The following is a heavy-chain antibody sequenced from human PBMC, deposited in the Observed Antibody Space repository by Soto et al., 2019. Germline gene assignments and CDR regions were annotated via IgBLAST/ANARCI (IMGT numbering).Heavy chain of an antibody. CDR3: AKDEYSSGWFPSFGY. CDR1: GFTFSSYA. D-gene: IGHD6-19*01. J-gene: IGHJ4*02. CDR2: ISGSGGST. V-gene: IGHV3-23*01. Sequence: GGSLRLSCAASGFTFSSYAMSWVRQAPGKGLEWVSAISGSGGSTYYADSVKGRFTISRDNSKNTLYLQMNSLRAEDTAVYYCAKDEYSSGWFPSFGYWGQGTLVTVSS.